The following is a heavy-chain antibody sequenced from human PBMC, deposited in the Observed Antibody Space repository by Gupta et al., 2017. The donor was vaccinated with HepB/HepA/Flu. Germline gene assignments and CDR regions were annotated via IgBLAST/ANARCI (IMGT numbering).Heavy chain of an antibody. J-gene: IGHJ3*02. D-gene: IGHD3-22*01. CDR1: GFTFSRHW. CDR3: VIVAVDGGKGEAFDI. V-gene: IGHV3-74*01. Sequence: EVQLVESGGCLVQPGGSLRLSCAASGFTFSRHWMYWVRQVPGKVLVGGSDINSDGNIMKYEDAGKGRFTVSRDKAKNTLDMQMKRLGAVETAVYFFVIVAVDGGKGEAFDIGGRVTMVTVCS. CDR2: INSDGNIM.